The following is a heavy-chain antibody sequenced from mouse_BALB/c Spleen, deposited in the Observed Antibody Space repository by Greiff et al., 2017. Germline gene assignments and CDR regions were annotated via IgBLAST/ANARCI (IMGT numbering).Heavy chain of an antibody. CDR2: IWAGGST. CDR1: GFSLTSYG. V-gene: IGHV2-9*02. J-gene: IGHJ4*01. CDR3: ARDSYGYLGAMDY. D-gene: IGHD1-2*01. Sequence: QVQLKESGPGLVAPSQSLSITCTVSGFSLTSYGVHWVHQPPGKGLEWLGVIWAGGSTNYNSALMSRLSISKDNSKSQVFLKMNSLQTDDTAMYYCARDSYGYLGAMDYWGQGTSVTVSS.